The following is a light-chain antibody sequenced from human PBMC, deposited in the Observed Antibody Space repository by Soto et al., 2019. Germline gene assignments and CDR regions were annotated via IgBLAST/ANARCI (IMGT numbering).Light chain of an antibody. CDR2: EVS. Sequence: QSALTQPASVSGSPGQSISISSTGTSNDVGAYKYVSWYQQLPGKAPKLMIYEVSNRPSGVSNRFSGSKSGNTASLTISGLQAEDEADYYCSSYTSTSTLFGGGTKVTVL. J-gene: IGLJ3*02. CDR3: SSYTSTSTL. V-gene: IGLV2-14*01. CDR1: SNDVGAYKY.